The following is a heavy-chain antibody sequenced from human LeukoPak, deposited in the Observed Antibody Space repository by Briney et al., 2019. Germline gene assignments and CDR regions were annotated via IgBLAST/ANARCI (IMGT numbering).Heavy chain of an antibody. CDR1: GFTFSSYA. D-gene: IGHD1-26*01. CDR2: ISGSGGST. J-gene: IGHJ5*02. Sequence: PGGSLRLSCAASGFTFSSYAMSWVRQAPGKGLEWVSAISGSGGSTYYADSVKGRFTISRDNSKNTLYLQMNSLRAEDTAVYYCARSGSYRNWFDPWGQGTLVTVSS. V-gene: IGHV3-23*01. CDR3: ARSGSYRNWFDP.